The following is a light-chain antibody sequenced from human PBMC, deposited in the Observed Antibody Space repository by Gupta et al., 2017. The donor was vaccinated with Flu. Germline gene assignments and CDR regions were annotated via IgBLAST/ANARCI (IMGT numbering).Light chain of an antibody. CDR1: QSVSSN. J-gene: IGKJ2*01. V-gene: IGKV3-15*01. CDR2: DAS. CDR3: QQHYHWPPNT. Sequence: IVMTQSPATLSVSPGERATFSCRASQSVSSNLALYQQKPGQAPRILIYDASTRATGIPARFSGSGSGTEFTLTINGRQSEDVAVYYCQQHYHWPPNTFGEGTKLEIK.